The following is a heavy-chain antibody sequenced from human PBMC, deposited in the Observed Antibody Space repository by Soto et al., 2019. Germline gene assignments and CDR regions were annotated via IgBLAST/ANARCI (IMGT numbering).Heavy chain of an antibody. CDR3: ARGGNIVVVPAASNWFDP. D-gene: IGHD2-2*01. V-gene: IGHV1-2*04. CDR2: INPNSGGT. Sequence: GASVKVSCKASGYTFTGYYMHWVRQAPGQGLEWMGWINPNSGGTNYAQKFRGWVTMTRDTSISTAYMELSRLRSDDTAVYYCARGGNIVVVPAASNWFDPWGQGTLVTVSS. J-gene: IGHJ5*02. CDR1: GYTFTGYY.